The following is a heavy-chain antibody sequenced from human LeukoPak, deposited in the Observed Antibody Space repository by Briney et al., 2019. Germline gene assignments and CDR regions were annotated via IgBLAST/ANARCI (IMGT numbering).Heavy chain of an antibody. CDR2: INHSGST. CDR1: GGSFSGYY. CDR3: ARQSCSSTSCPHRNVFDI. D-gene: IGHD2-2*01. J-gene: IGHJ3*02. Sequence: SETLSLTCAVYGGSFSGYYWSWIRQPPGKGLEWIGKINHSGSTNYNPSLKSRVTIAVDTSKNQFSLQLSSVTAADTAVYYCARQSCSSTSCPHRNVFDIWGQGTMVTVSP. V-gene: IGHV4-34*01.